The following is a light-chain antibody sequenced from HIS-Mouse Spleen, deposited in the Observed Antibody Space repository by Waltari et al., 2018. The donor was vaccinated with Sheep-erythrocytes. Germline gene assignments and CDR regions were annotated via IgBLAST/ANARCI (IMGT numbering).Light chain of an antibody. CDR3: CSYAGSSTPWV. Sequence: QSVLTQPPSVSGAPGPRVTISCTGSSLNIGAGYDVLWYQQIPGTAPKLMIYEGSKRPSGVSNRFSGSKSGNTASLTISGLQAEDEADYYCCSYAGSSTPWVFGGGTKLTVL. V-gene: IGLV1-40*01. J-gene: IGLJ3*02. CDR2: EGS. CDR1: SLNIGAGYD.